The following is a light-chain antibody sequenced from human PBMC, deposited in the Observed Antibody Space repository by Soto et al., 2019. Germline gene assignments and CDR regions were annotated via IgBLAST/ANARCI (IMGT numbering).Light chain of an antibody. CDR3: AAWDDSLNGPV. Sequence: QSVLTQPPSASGTPGQRVTISCSGSSSNIGSNTVNWYQHLPGTAPKLLIYNDNQRPSGVTDRFSGSKSGTSASLAISGLQSEDEADYYCAAWDDSLNGPVFGGGTKLTVL. J-gene: IGLJ3*02. V-gene: IGLV1-44*01. CDR2: NDN. CDR1: SSNIGSNT.